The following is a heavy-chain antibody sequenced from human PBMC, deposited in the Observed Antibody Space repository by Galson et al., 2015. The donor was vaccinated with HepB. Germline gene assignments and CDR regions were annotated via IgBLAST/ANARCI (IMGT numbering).Heavy chain of an antibody. CDR1: GFTFRTHA. D-gene: IGHD3-3*01. CDR2: IAYDGDQK. V-gene: IGHV3-30*09. J-gene: IGHJ4*02. CDR3: AKNLGENYFDY. Sequence: SLRLSCAVSGFTFRTHAMHWVRQAPGKGLEWVAGIAYDGDQKNYADSVKDRFAISRDNSKNTLYLQMNSLRPDDTAVYYCAKNLGENYFDYWGQGTLVTVSS.